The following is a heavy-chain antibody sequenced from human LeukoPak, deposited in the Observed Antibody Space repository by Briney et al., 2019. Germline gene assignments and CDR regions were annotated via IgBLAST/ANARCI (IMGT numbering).Heavy chain of an antibody. Sequence: GGSLRLSCAASGFTFSSYAMHWVRQAPGKGLEWVAVISYDGSNKYYADSVKGRFTISRDNSKNTLYLQMNSLRAEDTAVYYCARDTGTHYSTYYYYGMDVWGQGTTVTVSS. V-gene: IGHV3-30-3*01. CDR2: ISYDGSNK. J-gene: IGHJ6*02. D-gene: IGHD3-10*01. CDR3: ARDTGTHYSTYYYYGMDV. CDR1: GFTFSSYA.